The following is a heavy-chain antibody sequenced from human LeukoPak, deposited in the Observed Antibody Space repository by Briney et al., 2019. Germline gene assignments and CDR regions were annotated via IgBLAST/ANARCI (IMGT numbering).Heavy chain of an antibody. Sequence: GGSLRLSCVASGFIFSNYWMSWVRQVPGKGLEWVANTKQDGREKYLVDSVKGRFTISRDNSKNTLYLQMNSLRAEDTAVYYCARGFSGSYFDYWGQGTLVTVSS. D-gene: IGHD1-26*01. V-gene: IGHV3-7*01. J-gene: IGHJ4*02. CDR1: GFIFSNYW. CDR2: TKQDGREK. CDR3: ARGFSGSYFDY.